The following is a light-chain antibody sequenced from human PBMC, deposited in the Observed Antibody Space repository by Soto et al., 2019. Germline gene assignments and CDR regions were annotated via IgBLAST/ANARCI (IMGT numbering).Light chain of an antibody. CDR2: KAS. CDR1: QSISSW. V-gene: IGKV1-5*03. J-gene: IGKJ1*01. CDR3: QQYNSAPT. Sequence: DIQMTQSPSTLSASVGDRVTITCRASQSISSWLAWYQQKPAKAPKLLIYKASSLESGVPSRCSGSGSGTEFTLTISSLQPDDFATNDCQQYNSAPTFGQGTKVDIK.